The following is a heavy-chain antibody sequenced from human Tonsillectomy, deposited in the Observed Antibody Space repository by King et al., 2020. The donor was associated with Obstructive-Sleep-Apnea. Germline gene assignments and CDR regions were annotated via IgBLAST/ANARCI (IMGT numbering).Heavy chain of an antibody. Sequence: VQLQESGPGLVKPSETLSLTCTVSGGSISTYYWSWIRQPPGKGLEWIGYIYYSGSTNYNPSLKSRVTISVDTSKSQFSLMLNSVTAADTAVYYCARGGYYYFDYWGQGTLVTVSS. CDR1: GGSISTYY. V-gene: IGHV4-59*01. D-gene: IGHD3-3*01. CDR2: IYYSGST. CDR3: ARGGYYYFDY. J-gene: IGHJ4*02.